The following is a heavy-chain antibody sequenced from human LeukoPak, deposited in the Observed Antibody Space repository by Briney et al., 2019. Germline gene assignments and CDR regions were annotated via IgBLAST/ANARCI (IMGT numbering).Heavy chain of an antibody. J-gene: IGHJ4*02. D-gene: IGHD6-19*01. CDR3: ATGTGYSSGWYVG. CDR2: ISAYNGNT. Sequence: GASVKVSCKASGYTFTNYAMHWVRQAPGQRLEWMGWISAYNGNTNYAQKLQGRVTMTTDTSTSTAYMELRSLRSDDTAVYYCATGTGYSSGWYVGWGQGTLVTVSS. V-gene: IGHV1-18*01. CDR1: GYTFTNYA.